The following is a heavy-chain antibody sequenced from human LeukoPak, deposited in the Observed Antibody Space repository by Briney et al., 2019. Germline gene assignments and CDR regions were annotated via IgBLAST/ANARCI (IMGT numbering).Heavy chain of an antibody. Sequence: GGSLRLSCVVSGFTFTNYWMSWVRQAPGRGLEWVANIGEDGSEKYHVDSVRGRFTISRDNARNSLYLQMNSLRAEDTAVYYCARDPTRAECRSGSCYLDYWGQGALVTVSS. CDR3: ARDPTRAECRSGSCYLDY. V-gene: IGHV3-7*03. J-gene: IGHJ4*02. CDR1: GFTFTNYW. D-gene: IGHD2-15*01. CDR2: IGEDGSEK.